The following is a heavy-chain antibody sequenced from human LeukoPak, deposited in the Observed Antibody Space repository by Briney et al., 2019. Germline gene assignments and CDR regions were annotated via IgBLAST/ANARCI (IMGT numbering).Heavy chain of an antibody. CDR1: GFTFSSYW. J-gene: IGHJ4*02. CDR3: ARDSDRRSDC. V-gene: IGHV3-7*05. D-gene: IGHD3-22*01. Sequence: GGSLRLSCAASGFTFSSYWMSWVRQAPGKGLEWVANIKQDGSGKYYVDSVKGRFTISRDNAKNSLCLQMNSLRAEGTALYYCARDSDRRSDCWGQGTLVTVSS. CDR2: IKQDGSGK.